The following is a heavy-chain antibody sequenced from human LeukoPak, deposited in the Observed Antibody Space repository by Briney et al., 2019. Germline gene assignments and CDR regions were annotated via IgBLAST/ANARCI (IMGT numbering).Heavy chain of an antibody. V-gene: IGHV3-53*01. CDR2: IYSGGST. CDR1: GFTVSSNY. Sequence: GGSLRLSWAASGFTVSSNYMSWVRQAPGKGLEWVSVIYSGGSTYYAASVKGRFTISRDNSKNTLYLQMNSLRAEDTAVSYCARALRGYSYGYDYYYMDVWGKGTTVTVSS. D-gene: IGHD5-18*01. J-gene: IGHJ6*03. CDR3: ARALRGYSYGYDYYYMDV.